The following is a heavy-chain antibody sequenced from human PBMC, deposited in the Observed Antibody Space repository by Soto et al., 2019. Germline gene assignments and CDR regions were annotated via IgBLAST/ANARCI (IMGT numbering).Heavy chain of an antibody. J-gene: IGHJ6*02. D-gene: IGHD1-26*01. Sequence: QVQLVQSGAEVKKPGSSVKVSCKASGGTFSSYAISWVRQAPGQGLEWMGGIIPIFGTANYAQKFQGRVTITADESTSTAYMELSSLRSEDTAVYYCARLPPYSEAPGYYYYYGMDVWGQGTTVTVSS. CDR2: IIPIFGTA. V-gene: IGHV1-69*12. CDR1: GGTFSSYA. CDR3: ARLPPYSEAPGYYYYYGMDV.